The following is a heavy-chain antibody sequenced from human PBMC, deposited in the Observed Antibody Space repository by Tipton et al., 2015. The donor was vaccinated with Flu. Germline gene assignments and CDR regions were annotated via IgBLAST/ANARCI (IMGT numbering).Heavy chain of an antibody. CDR3: VRRGRRSVAFDI. CDR2: IYYSGST. D-gene: IGHD3-10*01. Sequence: TLSLTCTVSGGSISSSSYYWGWIRQPPGKGLEWIGSIYYSGSTYYNPSLKSRVTISVDTSKNQFSLKLSSVTAADTAVYYCVRRGRRSVAFDIWGQGTMVTVPS. J-gene: IGHJ3*02. V-gene: IGHV4-39*07. CDR1: GGSISSSSYY.